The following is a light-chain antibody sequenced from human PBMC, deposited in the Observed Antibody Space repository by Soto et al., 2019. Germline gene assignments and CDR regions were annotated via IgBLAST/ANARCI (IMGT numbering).Light chain of an antibody. V-gene: IGKV3-11*01. CDR1: QSVTNY. Sequence: EVVLTQSPATLSLSPGERATLSCGASQSVTNYLTWYQQKPGQAPRLLIYEASNRATGIPARFSGSGSGTDFTLTISNLEPEDFAVYYCQQRTYWPWTFGQGTKVDIK. CDR2: EAS. J-gene: IGKJ1*01. CDR3: QQRTYWPWT.